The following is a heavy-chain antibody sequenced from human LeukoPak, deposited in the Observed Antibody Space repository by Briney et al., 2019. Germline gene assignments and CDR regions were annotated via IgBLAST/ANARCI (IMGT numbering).Heavy chain of an antibody. J-gene: IGHJ4*02. CDR3: AKRGVVIRVILVGFHKQAYYFDS. D-gene: IGHD3-22*01. Sequence: GGSLRLSCAASGFTFDDYAMHWVRQAPGKGLEWVSGISWNSGSIGYADSVKGRFTISRDNAKNSLYLQMNSLRAEDTAVYFCAKRGVVIRVILVGFHKQAYYFDSWGQGALVTVSS. CDR1: GFTFDDYA. CDR2: ISWNSGSI. V-gene: IGHV3-9*01.